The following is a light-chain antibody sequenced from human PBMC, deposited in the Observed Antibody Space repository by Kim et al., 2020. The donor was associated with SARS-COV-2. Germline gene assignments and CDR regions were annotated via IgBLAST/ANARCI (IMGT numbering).Light chain of an antibody. CDR3: QQYNSYSWT. Sequence: DIQMTQSPSTLSASVGDRVTITCRASQSISNWLAWYQQKPGKAPNLVIYKASNLKSGVPSRFSGSGSGTEFTLTISSLQPDDFATYYCQQYNSYSWTFGQGTKVDIK. J-gene: IGKJ1*01. CDR2: KAS. V-gene: IGKV1-5*03. CDR1: QSISNW.